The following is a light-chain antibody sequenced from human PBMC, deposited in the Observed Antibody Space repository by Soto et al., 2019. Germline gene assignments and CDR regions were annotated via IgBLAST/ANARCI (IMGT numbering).Light chain of an antibody. Sequence: DIQMTQSSSTLSAPAGDRVTITCRASQSISSWLAWYQHKPGKAPKLLIYDASNWDSGVPSRFSGSGSGTEFSLTISNLQPDDCATYYCQQYENYWTFGQGTKV. V-gene: IGKV1-5*01. CDR2: DAS. CDR3: QQYENYWT. J-gene: IGKJ1*01. CDR1: QSISSW.